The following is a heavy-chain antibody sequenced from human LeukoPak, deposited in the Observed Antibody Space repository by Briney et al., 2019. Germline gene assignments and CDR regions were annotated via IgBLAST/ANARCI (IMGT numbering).Heavy chain of an antibody. Sequence: QAGGSLRLSCAASGFTFRSFAMNWVRQAPGKGLECVSAISGGGDFTKYADSVKGRFTISRDNSKSTLYLQMNSLGAEDTAVYYCAKSVFDSSGDPYMDVWGKGTTVTISS. CDR2: ISGGGDFT. CDR1: GFTFRSFA. D-gene: IGHD3-22*01. V-gene: IGHV3-23*01. CDR3: AKSVFDSSGDPYMDV. J-gene: IGHJ6*03.